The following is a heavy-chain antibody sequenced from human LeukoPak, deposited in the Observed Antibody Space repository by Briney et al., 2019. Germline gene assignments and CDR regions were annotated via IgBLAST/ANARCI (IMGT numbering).Heavy chain of an antibody. CDR1: AVSISSYY. CDR3: ARVGGSGSYYYAMDV. CDR2: IYSSGST. J-gene: IGHJ6*02. D-gene: IGHD3-10*01. V-gene: IGHV4-59*01. Sequence: SETMSLTCTVSAVSISSYYWSWIRQPPGKGLEWIGYIYSSGSTNYNPSLKSRVTISVDTSKNQFSLKLSSVTAADTAVYYCARVGGSGSYYYAMDVWGQGTTVTVSS.